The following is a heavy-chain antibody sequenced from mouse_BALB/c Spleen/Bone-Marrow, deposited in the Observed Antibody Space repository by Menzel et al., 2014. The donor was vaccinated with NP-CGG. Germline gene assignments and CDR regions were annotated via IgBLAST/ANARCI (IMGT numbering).Heavy chain of an antibody. Sequence: VQLQHSGAELVKPGASVKLSCTASGFNIKDTYMHWVKQRPEQGLEWIGRIDPANGNTKYDPKFQGKATITADTSSNTAYLQLGSLTSEDTAVYYCARYDYGWYFYVWGAGTTVTVSS. CDR3: ARYDYGWYFYV. CDR2: IDPANGNT. D-gene: IGHD1-1*01. CDR1: GFNIKDTY. V-gene: IGHV14-3*02. J-gene: IGHJ1*01.